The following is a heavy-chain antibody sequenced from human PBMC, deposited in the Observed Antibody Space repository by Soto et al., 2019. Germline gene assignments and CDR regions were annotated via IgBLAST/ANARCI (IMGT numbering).Heavy chain of an antibody. V-gene: IGHV3-30*03. CDR1: GLTFSSYG. D-gene: IGHD5-18*01. CDR2: ISYDGSNK. CDR3: ATSFAVRGYSYDIFFYGMDV. J-gene: IGHJ6*02. Sequence: PGGSLRLSCAASGLTFSSYGMHWVRQAPGKGLEWVAVISYDGSNKYYADSVKGRFTISRDNSKNTLYLQMNSLRAEDTAVYYCATSFAVRGYSYDIFFYGMDVWGQGTTVTVSS.